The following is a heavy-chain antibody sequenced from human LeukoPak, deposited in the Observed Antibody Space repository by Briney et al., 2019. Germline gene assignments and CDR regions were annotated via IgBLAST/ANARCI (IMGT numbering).Heavy chain of an antibody. Sequence: SETLSLTCAVSGGSISSLNLWSWLRQPPGKGLECVGEMYLDGRTNFHPSVRGRVTIFIDKPKNQLSLQLTSVTAADTAVYYCAGLEGRYSTDWFYFFDYWGQGALVTVSS. CDR1: GGSISSLNL. D-gene: IGHD6-19*01. V-gene: IGHV4-4*02. CDR2: MYLDGRT. CDR3: AGLEGRYSTDWFYFFDY. J-gene: IGHJ4*02.